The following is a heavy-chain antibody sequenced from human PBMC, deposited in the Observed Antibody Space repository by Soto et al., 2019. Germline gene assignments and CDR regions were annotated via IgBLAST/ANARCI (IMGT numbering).Heavy chain of an antibody. V-gene: IGHV3-21*01. J-gene: IGHJ4*02. CDR3: ASPEYYYDTSGWYY. CDR2: ISSSSSYI. D-gene: IGHD3-22*01. CDR1: GFTFSTYS. Sequence: EVQLVESGSGLVKPGGSLRLSCAASGFTFSTYSMNWVRQAPGKGLEWVSSISSSSSYIYYADSVKGRFTISRDNAKNSLYLQMNSLRAEDTAVYYCASPEYYYDTSGWYYWGQGTLVTVSS.